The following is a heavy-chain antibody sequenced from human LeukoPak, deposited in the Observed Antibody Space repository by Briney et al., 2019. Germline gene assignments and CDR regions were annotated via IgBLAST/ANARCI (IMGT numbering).Heavy chain of an antibody. J-gene: IGHJ4*02. D-gene: IGHD3-22*01. V-gene: IGHV1-69*05. Sequence: GASVKVSCKASGGTFSSYAISWVRQAPGQGLEWMGGIIPIFGTANYAQKFQGRVTITTDESTSTAYMELSSLRSEDTAVYYCAGSDYYDSSGYSFDYWGQGTLVTVSS. CDR1: GGTFSSYA. CDR2: IIPIFGTA. CDR3: AGSDYYDSSGYSFDY.